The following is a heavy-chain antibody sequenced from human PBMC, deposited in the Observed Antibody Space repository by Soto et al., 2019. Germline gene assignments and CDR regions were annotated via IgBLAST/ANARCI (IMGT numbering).Heavy chain of an antibody. J-gene: IGHJ5*02. D-gene: IGHD5-12*01. Sequence: ASVKVSCKASGYTFTNYGISWVRQAPGQGLEWMGWISAYNGNTNYAQKLQGRVTITADRSTGAAYMELTSLRSEDTAVYYCVRNSPIGSTFSGNDAIDLWGQGTLVTV. CDR3: VRNSPIGSTFSGNDAIDL. V-gene: IGHV1-18*01. CDR2: ISAYNGNT. CDR1: GYTFTNYG.